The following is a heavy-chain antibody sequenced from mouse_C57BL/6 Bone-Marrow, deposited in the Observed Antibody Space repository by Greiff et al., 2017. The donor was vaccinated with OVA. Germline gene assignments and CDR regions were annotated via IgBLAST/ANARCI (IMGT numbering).Heavy chain of an antibody. Sequence: VKLQQPGAELVMPGASVKLSCKASGYTFTSSWMHWVKQRPGQGLEWIGEIDPSDSYTNYNQKFKGKSTLTVDKSSSPAYMQLSSLTSEDSAVYYGARRDYDTHWYFDVWGTGTTVTVSS. D-gene: IGHD2-4*01. CDR2: IDPSDSYT. J-gene: IGHJ1*03. CDR3: ARRDYDTHWYFDV. CDR1: GYTFTSSW. V-gene: IGHV1-69*01.